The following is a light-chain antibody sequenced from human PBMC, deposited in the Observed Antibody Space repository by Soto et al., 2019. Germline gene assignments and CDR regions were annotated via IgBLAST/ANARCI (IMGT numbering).Light chain of an antibody. V-gene: IGKV3-20*01. CDR2: GAS. Sequence: EIVLTQSPGTRSLSPGERATLSCRASQSVSSSYLAWYQQKPGQAPRLLIYGASSRATGIPDRFSGSGSGTDFTLTISRLEPEDFAVYYCQQDGSSPITFGQGTRLEIK. J-gene: IGKJ5*01. CDR1: QSVSSSY. CDR3: QQDGSSPIT.